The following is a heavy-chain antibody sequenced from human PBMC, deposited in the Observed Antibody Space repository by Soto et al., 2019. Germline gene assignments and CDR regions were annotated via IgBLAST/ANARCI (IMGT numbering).Heavy chain of an antibody. D-gene: IGHD6-13*01. CDR3: ARDITAALIEYFQH. Sequence: ASVKVSCKASGYTFPNYAIHWVRQAPGQRLEWMGWISAANGNTKYSQKFQGRVTFTRDTSARTAYMELSSLRSEDTAVYYCARDITAALIEYFQHWGQGTLVTVSS. CDR2: ISAANGNT. CDR1: GYTFPNYA. J-gene: IGHJ1*01. V-gene: IGHV1-3*01.